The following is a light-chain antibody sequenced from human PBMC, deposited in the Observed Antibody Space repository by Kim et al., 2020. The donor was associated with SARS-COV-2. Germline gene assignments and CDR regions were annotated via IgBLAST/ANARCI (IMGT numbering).Light chain of an antibody. CDR3: QQYGTSPT. CDR1: QSLRRTY. J-gene: IGKJ1*01. Sequence: EIVLTQSPGTLSLSPGERATLSCRASQSLRRTYLAWYQQRPGQATRLLIYDASSRATGIPDRFSGSGSGTDFTLTITRLEPEDFAVYYCQQYGTSPTSGQGTKVDIK. CDR2: DAS. V-gene: IGKV3-20*01.